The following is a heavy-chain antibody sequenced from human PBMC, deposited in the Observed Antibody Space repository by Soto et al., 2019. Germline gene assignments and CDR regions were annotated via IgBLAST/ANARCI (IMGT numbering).Heavy chain of an antibody. CDR1: GYTFTSYG. V-gene: IGHV1-18*01. CDR3: ARDMTYYYDSSGYYYYYYGMDV. Sequence: ASVKVSCKASGYTFTSYGISWVRQAPGQGLEWMGWISAYNGNTNYAQKLQGRVTMTTDTSTSTAYMELRSLRSDDTAVYYCARDMTYYYDSSGYYYYYYGMDVWGQGTTVTVSS. J-gene: IGHJ6*02. CDR2: ISAYNGNT. D-gene: IGHD3-22*01.